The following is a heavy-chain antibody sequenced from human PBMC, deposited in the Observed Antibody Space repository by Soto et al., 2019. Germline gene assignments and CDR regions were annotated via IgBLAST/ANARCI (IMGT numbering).Heavy chain of an antibody. J-gene: IGHJ6*02. CDR2: IYSGGST. CDR3: ARDRYYGSGTTNYYYYGMDV. Sequence: GGSLRLSCAASGFTVSSNYMSWVRQAPGKGLEWVSVIYSGGSTYYADSVKGRFTISRDNSKNTLYLQMNSLRAEDTAVYYCARDRYYGSGTTNYYYYGMDVWGQGTTVTVSS. D-gene: IGHD3-10*01. CDR1: GFTVSSNY. V-gene: IGHV3-53*01.